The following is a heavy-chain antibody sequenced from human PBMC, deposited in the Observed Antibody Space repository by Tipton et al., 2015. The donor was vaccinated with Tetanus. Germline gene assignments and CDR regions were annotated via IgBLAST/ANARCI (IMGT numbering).Heavy chain of an antibody. J-gene: IGHJ4*02. V-gene: IGHV4-30-2*01. Sequence: LRLSCAVSGGSISSGGYSWSWIRQPPGKGLEWIGYIYHSGTSYYNPSLKSRVTISVDTSKNHFSLRLSSVTAAETAVYYCAEGRRFCSSNSCHEYYFDSWGRGTLVTVSS. CDR3: AEGRRFCSSNSCHEYYFDS. CDR1: GGSISSGGYS. CDR2: IYHSGTS. D-gene: IGHD2-2*01.